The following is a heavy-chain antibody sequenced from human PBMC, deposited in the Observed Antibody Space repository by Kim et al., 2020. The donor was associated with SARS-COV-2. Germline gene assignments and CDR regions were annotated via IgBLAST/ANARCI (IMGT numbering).Heavy chain of an antibody. J-gene: IGHJ6*02. Sequence: GGSLRLSCAASGFTFSSYSMNWVRQAPGKGLECVSSISSSSSYIYYADSVKGRFTISRDNAKNSLYLQMNSLRAEDTAVYYCASITAACSQVYYYYGMGVWGQGTTVTVSS. V-gene: IGHV3-21*01. CDR2: ISSSSSYI. CDR1: GFTFSSYS. CDR3: ASITAACSQVYYYYGMGV. D-gene: IGHD6-13*01.